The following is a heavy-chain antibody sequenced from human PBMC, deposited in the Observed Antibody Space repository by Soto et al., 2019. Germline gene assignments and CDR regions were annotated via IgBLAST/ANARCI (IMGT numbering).Heavy chain of an antibody. CDR3: ATVRPFVVVPHDAFDI. CDR2: FDPEDGET. D-gene: IGHD2-2*01. V-gene: IGHV1-24*01. CDR1: GYTLTELS. Sequence: ASVKVSCKVSGYTLTELSMHWVRQAPGKGLEWMGGFDPEDGETIYAQKFQGRVTMTEDTSTDTAYMELSSLRSEDTAVYYCATVRPFVVVPHDAFDIWGQGTMVTVSS. J-gene: IGHJ3*02.